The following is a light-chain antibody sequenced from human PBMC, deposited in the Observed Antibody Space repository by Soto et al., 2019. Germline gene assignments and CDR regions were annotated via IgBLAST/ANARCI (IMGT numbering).Light chain of an antibody. CDR1: QSVSSIY. J-gene: IGKJ1*01. Sequence: IVLTQSPGTLSLSPGERATLSCRASQSVSSIYLAWYQQKPGQAPRLLIYGASSRATGIPDRFSGSGSGTDFTLTISRLEPEDFAVYYCQQYGSSGTFGQGTKVDIK. CDR3: QQYGSSGT. CDR2: GAS. V-gene: IGKV3-20*01.